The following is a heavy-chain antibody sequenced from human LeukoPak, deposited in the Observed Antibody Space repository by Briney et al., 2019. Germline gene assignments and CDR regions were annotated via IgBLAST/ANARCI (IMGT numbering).Heavy chain of an antibody. CDR3: AKDEYGGAYYYGVDV. CDR2: IYYSGST. J-gene: IGHJ6*02. D-gene: IGHD4-17*01. CDR1: GGSISSYY. V-gene: IGHV4-59*08. Sequence: SETLSLTCTVSGGSISSYYWSWIRQSPGKGLEWIGYIYYSGSTNYNPSLKSRVTISVDTSKNQFSLKLNSVTAADTAVYYCAKDEYGGAYYYGVDVWGQGTTVTVSS.